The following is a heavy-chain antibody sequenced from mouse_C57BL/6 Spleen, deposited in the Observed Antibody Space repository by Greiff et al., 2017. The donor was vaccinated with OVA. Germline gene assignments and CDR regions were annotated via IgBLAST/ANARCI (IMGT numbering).Heavy chain of an antibody. CDR1: GFSLSTFGMG. Sequence: QVTLKVSGPGILQPSQTLSLTCSFSGFSLSTFGMGVGWIRQPSGKGLEWLAHIWWDDDKYYNPALKSRPTISKDTSKNQVFLKIANVDTADTATYYCARMRVYDGYYVGYFDVWGTGTTVTVSS. V-gene: IGHV8-8*01. J-gene: IGHJ1*03. D-gene: IGHD2-3*01. CDR2: IWWDDDK. CDR3: ARMRVYDGYYVGYFDV.